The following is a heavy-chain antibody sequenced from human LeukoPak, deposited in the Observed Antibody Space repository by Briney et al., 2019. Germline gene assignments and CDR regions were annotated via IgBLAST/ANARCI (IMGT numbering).Heavy chain of an antibody. J-gene: IGHJ4*02. Sequence: SETLSLTCTVSGDSISSYYWSWIRQPPGKGLEWIGYIYDSGSTNYNPSLKSRVTISVDTSKNQFSLKLSSVTAADTAVYYCARLGSSRANYFDYWGQGTLVTVSS. CDR2: IYDSGST. CDR1: GDSISSYY. V-gene: IGHV4-59*01. CDR3: ARLGSSRANYFDY. D-gene: IGHD6-6*01.